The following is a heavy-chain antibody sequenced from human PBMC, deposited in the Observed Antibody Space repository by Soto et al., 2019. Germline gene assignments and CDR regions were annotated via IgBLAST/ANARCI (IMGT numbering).Heavy chain of an antibody. J-gene: IGHJ6*03. CDR1: GFTFSSYW. Sequence: GGSLRLSCAASGFTFSSYWMSWVRQAPGKGLEWVANIKQDGSEKYYVDSVKGRFTISRDNAKNSLYLQMNSLRAEDTAVYYCARKNYDFWSGYWVVYYYYYMAVWGKGTTVTVSS. V-gene: IGHV3-7*01. D-gene: IGHD3-3*01. CDR2: IKQDGSEK. CDR3: ARKNYDFWSGYWVVYYYYYMAV.